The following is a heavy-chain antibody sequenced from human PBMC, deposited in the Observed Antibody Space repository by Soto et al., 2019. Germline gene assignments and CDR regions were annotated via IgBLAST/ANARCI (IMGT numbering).Heavy chain of an antibody. CDR3: ARGAPGYYDSSGYLVN. CDR1: GGSISSSNW. Sequence: QVQLQESGPGLVEPSGTLSLTCAVSGGSISSSNWWSWVRQSPGKGLEWIGEIYHSGSTNYNPSLKRRVTISLDKSKNQFSLQLSSVTAADTAVYYCARGAPGYYDSSGYLVNWGQGTLVTVSS. J-gene: IGHJ4*02. D-gene: IGHD3-22*01. CDR2: IYHSGST. V-gene: IGHV4-4*02.